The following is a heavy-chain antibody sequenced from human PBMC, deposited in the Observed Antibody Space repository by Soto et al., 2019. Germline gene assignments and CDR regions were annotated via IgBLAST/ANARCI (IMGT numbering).Heavy chain of an antibody. V-gene: IGHV5-51*01. Sequence: GESLKISCKGSGYRFNTYWIGWVRQMPGKGLEWMGIIYPSDSKTIYSLPFQGQVTISADKDISTAYLQWSSLKASDTAMYYCARLAYSYYYDSSGYLNFFEYWGQGSLVTVSS. D-gene: IGHD3-22*01. J-gene: IGHJ4*02. CDR1: GYRFNTYW. CDR2: IYPSDSKT. CDR3: ARLAYSYYYDSSGYLNFFEY.